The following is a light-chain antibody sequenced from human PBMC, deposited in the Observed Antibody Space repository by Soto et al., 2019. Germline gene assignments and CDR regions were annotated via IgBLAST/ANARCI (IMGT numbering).Light chain of an antibody. CDR2: AAS. J-gene: IGKJ3*01. Sequence: DIQMTQSPSSLSESVGDRVTITCRAGRTISRYLNWYQHKPGKAPKLLIYAASTLQSGVPSRFSGSGSGTDFTLTISSLQPEDFATYYCQQSYGTPNTFGPGTKVDIK. V-gene: IGKV1-39*01. CDR3: QQSYGTPNT. CDR1: RTISRY.